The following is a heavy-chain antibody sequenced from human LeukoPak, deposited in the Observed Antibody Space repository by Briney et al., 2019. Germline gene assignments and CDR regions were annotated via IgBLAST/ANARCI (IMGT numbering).Heavy chain of an antibody. CDR2: MNPNSGNT. V-gene: IGHV1-8*03. D-gene: IGHD3-22*01. J-gene: IGHJ4*02. Sequence: ASVKVSCKASGYTFTSYDINWVRQATGQGLEWMGWMNPNSGNTGYAQKFQGRVTITRNTSISTAYMELSSLRSEDTAVYYCARAKGSSGYYQLPIDYWGQGILVTVSS. CDR1: GYTFTSYD. CDR3: ARAKGSSGYYQLPIDY.